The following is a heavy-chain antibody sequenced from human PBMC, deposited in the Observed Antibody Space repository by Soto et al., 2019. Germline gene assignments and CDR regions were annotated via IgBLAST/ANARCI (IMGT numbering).Heavy chain of an antibody. V-gene: IGHV3-23*01. J-gene: IGHJ4*02. CDR2: ISGSGGST. CDR3: ARRGSGSYYDY. CDR1: GFTFSSYA. Sequence: EVQLLESGGGLVQPGGSLRLSCAASGFTFSSYAMRWVRQAPVKGLEWVSAISGSGGSTYYEDSVKGRFTISRDNSKNTLYLQINSLRAEDTAVYYCARRGSGSYYDYWGQGTLVTVSS. D-gene: IGHD1-26*01.